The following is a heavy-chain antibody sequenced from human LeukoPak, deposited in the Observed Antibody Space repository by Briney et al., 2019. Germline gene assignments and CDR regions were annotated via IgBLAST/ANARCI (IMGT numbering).Heavy chain of an antibody. CDR1: ENTFTNYY. Sequence: ASVKVSCKASENTFTNYYMHWVRQAPGQGLEWLGIVNPNGGRTAYAQNFQGRVSMTRDTSTTTVYMELSSLRSDDTAVYYCARDSRSYADAFDIWGQGTMVTVSS. CDR2: VNPNGGRT. D-gene: IGHD2/OR15-2a*01. V-gene: IGHV1-46*01. CDR3: ARDSRSYADAFDI. J-gene: IGHJ3*02.